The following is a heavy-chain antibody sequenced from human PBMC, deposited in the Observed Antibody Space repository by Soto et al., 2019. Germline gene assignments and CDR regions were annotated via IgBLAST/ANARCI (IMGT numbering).Heavy chain of an antibody. CDR3: ARKFRDSSGWYVHWYFDL. J-gene: IGHJ2*01. CDR1: GYSISSSNW. Sequence: QVQLQESGPGLVKPSDTLSLTCAVSGYSISSSNWWGWIRQPPGKGLEWIGYIYYSGSTYYNPSLRSRVTMSVDTSKNQFSLKRSSVTAVDTAVYYCARKFRDSSGWYVHWYFDLWGRGTLVTVSS. V-gene: IGHV4-28*01. CDR2: IYYSGST. D-gene: IGHD6-19*01.